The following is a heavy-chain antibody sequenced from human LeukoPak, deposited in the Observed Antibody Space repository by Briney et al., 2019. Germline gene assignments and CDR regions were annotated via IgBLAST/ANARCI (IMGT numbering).Heavy chain of an antibody. J-gene: IGHJ4*01. CDR3: ARAGFGSGWHYFDY. V-gene: IGHV4-4*07. D-gene: IGHD6-19*01. CDR2: VYSSGSA. Sequence: SETLSLTCTVSGDSISNFYWSWIRQPAEKGLEWIGRVYSSGSANYNPSLKSRVSMSVDTSKNQYSLRLISVTAADTAVYYCARAGFGSGWHYFDYWGRGILVSVSS. CDR1: GDSISNFY.